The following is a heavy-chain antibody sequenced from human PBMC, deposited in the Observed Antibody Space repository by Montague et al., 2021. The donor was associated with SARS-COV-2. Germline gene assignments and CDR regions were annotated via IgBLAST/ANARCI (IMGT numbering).Heavy chain of an antibody. CDR3: ARSRGNLQWPFYYYYGMDV. V-gene: IGHV4-4*02. CDR1: GDSISSSNW. D-gene: IGHD6-19*01. Sequence: SETLSLTCAVSGDSISSSNWWSWVRQPPGKELEWIGEIYHSGSTNYNPSLKSRVTISVDKSKTQFSLKLSSVTAADTAVYYCARSRGNLQWPFYYYYGMDVWGQGTTVTVSS. J-gene: IGHJ6*02. CDR2: IYHSGST.